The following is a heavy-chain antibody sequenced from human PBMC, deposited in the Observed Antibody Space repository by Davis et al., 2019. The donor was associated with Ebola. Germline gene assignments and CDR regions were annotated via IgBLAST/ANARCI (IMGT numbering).Heavy chain of an antibody. J-gene: IGHJ3*01. CDR3: VKVRDTYVTVDGFDV. CDR1: GFSLRSYV. V-gene: IGHV3-23*01. CDR2: ISGSGDRS. Sequence: GGSLRLSCAASGFSLRSYVMGWVRQAPRKGLEWVSSISGSGDRSYYTDSVKGRFTISRDNSKNMLFLQMNSLRAEDSAVYYCVKVRDTYVTVDGFDVWGQGTTVIVSS. D-gene: IGHD3-16*01.